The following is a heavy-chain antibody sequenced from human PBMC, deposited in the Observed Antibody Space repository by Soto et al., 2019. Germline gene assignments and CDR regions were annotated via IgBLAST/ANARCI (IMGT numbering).Heavy chain of an antibody. CDR3: AKDPAMEPYSGYDFR. CDR2: IRTSAGST. D-gene: IGHD5-12*01. CDR1: GFTFSSFA. J-gene: IGHJ4*02. V-gene: IGHV3-23*01. Sequence: GGSLRLSCAASGFTFSSFAMSWVRQAPGKGLEWVSTIRTSAGSTYYADSVKGRFTISRDNSKRTLYLQMNSLRAEDTAVYYCAKDPAMEPYSGYDFRWGQGTLVTVSS.